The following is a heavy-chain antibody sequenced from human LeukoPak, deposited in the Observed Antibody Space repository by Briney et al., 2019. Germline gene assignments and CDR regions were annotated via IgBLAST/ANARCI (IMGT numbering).Heavy chain of an antibody. Sequence: PGGSLRLSCAASGFTFNFYTINWVRQAPGKGLEWVSSISGSSTYIYYADSVKGRFTISRDNAKNSVSLQMNSLTVEDTAVYYCARGEVPAAMRYFQHWGQGTLVTVSS. CDR1: GFTFNFYT. CDR2: ISGSSTYI. D-gene: IGHD2-2*01. CDR3: ARGEVPAAMRYFQH. J-gene: IGHJ1*01. V-gene: IGHV3-21*01.